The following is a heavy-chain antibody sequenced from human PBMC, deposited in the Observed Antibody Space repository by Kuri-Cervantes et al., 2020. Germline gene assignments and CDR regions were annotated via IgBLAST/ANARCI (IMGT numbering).Heavy chain of an antibody. Sequence: GESLKISCAASGFTFDDYGMSWVRQAPGKGLEWVSGINWNSGSIGYADSVKGRFTVSRDNSKNTLYLQMNSLRAEDTAVYYCARDVGGSGHEYFQHWGQGTLVTVSS. J-gene: IGHJ1*01. CDR1: GFTFDDYG. CDR2: INWNSGSI. CDR3: ARDVGGSGHEYFQH. D-gene: IGHD6-19*01. V-gene: IGHV3-20*04.